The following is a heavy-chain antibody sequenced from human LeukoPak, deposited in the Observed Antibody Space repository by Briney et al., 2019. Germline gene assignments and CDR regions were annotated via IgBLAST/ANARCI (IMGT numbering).Heavy chain of an antibody. Sequence: GRSLRLSCAASGFTFSSYGMHWVRQAPGKGLEWVAVISYGGSNKYYADSVKGRFTISRDNSKNTLYLQMNSLRAEDTAVYYCAKIENEEQWLVPFDYWGQGTLVTVSS. D-gene: IGHD6-19*01. V-gene: IGHV3-30*18. CDR2: ISYGGSNK. J-gene: IGHJ4*02. CDR1: GFTFSSYG. CDR3: AKIENEEQWLVPFDY.